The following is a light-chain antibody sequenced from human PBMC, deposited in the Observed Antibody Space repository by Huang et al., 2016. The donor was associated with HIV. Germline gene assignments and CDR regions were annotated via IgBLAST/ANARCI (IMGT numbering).Light chain of an antibody. CDR1: QSINNF. J-gene: IGKJ1*01. V-gene: IGKV1-39*01. Sequence: DVQMTQSPSALSASVGDRVTITCRASQSINNFLNWYQQKPGKAPNRLIYGASSMRLGVPSRFSGSGSETEFTLTISSLQPEDFATYYCLQTLSFPRTFGQGTKV. CDR3: LQTLSFPRT. CDR2: GAS.